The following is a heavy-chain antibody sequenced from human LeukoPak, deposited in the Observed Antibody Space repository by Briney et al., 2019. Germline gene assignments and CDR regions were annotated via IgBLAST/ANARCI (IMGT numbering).Heavy chain of an antibody. CDR3: ARGRVGYYDSSGYYYGFDY. CDR1: GGTFSSYA. V-gene: IGHV1-69*05. J-gene: IGHJ4*02. D-gene: IGHD3-22*01. CDR2: IIPIFGTA. Sequence: ASVKVSCKASGGTFSSYAISWVRQAPGQGLEWMVGIIPIFGTATYAQKFQGRVTITTDESTSPAYMELSSLRSEDTAVYYWARGRVGYYDSSGYYYGFDYWGQGTLVTVSS.